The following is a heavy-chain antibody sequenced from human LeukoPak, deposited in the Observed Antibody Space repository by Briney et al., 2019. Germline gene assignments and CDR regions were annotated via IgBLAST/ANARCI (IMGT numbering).Heavy chain of an antibody. CDR1: GFTFSTYA. J-gene: IGHJ4*02. CDR3: ARAMAVIYSYGKQDY. D-gene: IGHD5-18*01. Sequence: GGSLRLSCAASGFTFSTYAMNWFRQAPGKGLEWVSSITGSGGSTYYADSVKGRFTISRDNSKNTLELQMNSLRADDTAVYFCARAMAVIYSYGKQDYWGQGTLVTVSS. V-gene: IGHV3-23*01. CDR2: ITGSGGST.